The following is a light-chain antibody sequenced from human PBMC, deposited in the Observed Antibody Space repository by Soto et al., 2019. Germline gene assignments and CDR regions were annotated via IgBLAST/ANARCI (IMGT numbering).Light chain of an antibody. J-gene: IGKJ5*01. CDR1: QGIRSY. V-gene: IGKV1D-8*01. CDR2: AAS. CDR3: QQYYSLPLIT. Sequence: VIWITHSPSLLSASTGDRVTISCRMSQGIRSYLAGYQPQPGKAPELLIYAASTWQRGVPARVSGSGSGKDFTLTISCRQSEEFAPCSWQQYYSLPLITFGQGTRREN.